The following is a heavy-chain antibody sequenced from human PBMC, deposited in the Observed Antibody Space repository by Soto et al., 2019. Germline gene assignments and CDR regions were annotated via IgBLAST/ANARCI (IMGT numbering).Heavy chain of an antibody. CDR1: GFTFSSYA. CDR2: ISGSGGST. Sequence: GGSLRLSCAASGFTFSSYAMSWVRQAPGKGLEWVSAISGSGGSTYYADSVKGRFTISRDNSKNTLYLQMNSLRAEDTAVYYCAKGAPYYYDSSGYFPFDYWGQGTLVTVSS. V-gene: IGHV3-23*01. D-gene: IGHD3-22*01. J-gene: IGHJ4*02. CDR3: AKGAPYYYDSSGYFPFDY.